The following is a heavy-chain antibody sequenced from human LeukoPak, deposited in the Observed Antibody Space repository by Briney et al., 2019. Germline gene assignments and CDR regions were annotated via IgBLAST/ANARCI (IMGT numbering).Heavy chain of an antibody. CDR2: ISGYNGNT. CDR3: ARGGYSYGYVYYYYMDV. CDR1: GYTFTTYN. J-gene: IGHJ6*03. V-gene: IGHV1-18*01. D-gene: IGHD5-18*01. Sequence: ASVKVSCKASGYTFTTYNINWVRQAPGQGLEWMGWISGYNGNTNYAQKFQGRVTMTRDTSISTAYMELSRLRSDDTAVYYCARGGYSYGYVYYYYMDVWGKGTTVTISS.